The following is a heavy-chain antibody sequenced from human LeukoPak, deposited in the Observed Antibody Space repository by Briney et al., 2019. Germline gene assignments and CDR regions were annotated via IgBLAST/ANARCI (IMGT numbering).Heavy chain of an antibody. D-gene: IGHD1-26*01. J-gene: IGHJ4*02. Sequence: GGSLRLSCAASGFIFSSYSLNWVRQAPGKGLEWVSYISVGGRTMLYADSVRGRFTISRDDAKNSLYLQMNSLRDEDTAVYYCARDSGNHYDQLDCWGQGTLVTVS. CDR3: ARDSGNHYDQLDC. CDR2: ISVGGRTM. V-gene: IGHV3-48*02. CDR1: GFIFSSYS.